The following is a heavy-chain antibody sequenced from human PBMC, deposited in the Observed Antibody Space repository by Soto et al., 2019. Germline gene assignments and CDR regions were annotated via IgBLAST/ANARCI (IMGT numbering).Heavy chain of an antibody. CDR3: ARVLTGYHYYYGMDV. V-gene: IGHV5-51*01. J-gene: IGHJ6*02. D-gene: IGHD3-9*01. CDR2: IYPGDSDT. Sequence: GESLKISCKGSGYSFTSYWIGWVRQMPGKGLGWMGIIYPGDSDTRYSPSFQGQVTISADKSISTAYLQWSSLKASDTAMYYCARVLTGYHYYYGMDVWGQGTTVTVSS. CDR1: GYSFTSYW.